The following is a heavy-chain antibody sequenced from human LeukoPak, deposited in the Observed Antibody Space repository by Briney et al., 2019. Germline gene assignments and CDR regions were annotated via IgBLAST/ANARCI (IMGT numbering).Heavy chain of an antibody. CDR2: IIASGGST. CDR1: GLIFSTYG. D-gene: IGHD6-19*01. Sequence: GGSLRLSCAASGLIFSTYGMNWVRQAPGKGLEWVSLIIASGGSTYYADSVKGRFTISRDDSRNTAYLQMNSLKTEDTAVYYCTTQYSSGPPGYWGQGTLVTVSS. CDR3: TTQYSSGPPGY. J-gene: IGHJ4*02. V-gene: IGHV3-23*01.